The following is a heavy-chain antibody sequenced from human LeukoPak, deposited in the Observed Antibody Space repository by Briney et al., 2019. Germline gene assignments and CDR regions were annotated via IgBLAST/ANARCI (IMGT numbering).Heavy chain of an antibody. J-gene: IGHJ4*02. CDR3: AMATWVGGLDY. CDR2: IYRGGST. CDR1: GFTVSSNY. Sequence: QTGGSLRLSCAASGFTVSSNYMSWVRQGPGKGLEWVSVIYRGGSTYYADSVKGGFTISRDNSKNTLYLQMNNLRAEDTAVYYCAMATWVGGLDYWGQGTLVTVSS. V-gene: IGHV3-66*01. D-gene: IGHD1-26*01.